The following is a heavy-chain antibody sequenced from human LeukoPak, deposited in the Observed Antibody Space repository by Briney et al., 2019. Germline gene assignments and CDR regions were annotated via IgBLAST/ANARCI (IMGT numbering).Heavy chain of an antibody. D-gene: IGHD3-10*01. Sequence: GASVRVSFMASGYTFTNYGISWVRQAPGQGLEWMGWISAYNGNTNYAQKLQGRVTMTTDTSTSTAYMELRSLRSDDTAVYYCARDRLLWFGEPDAFDIWGQGTMVTVSS. CDR3: ARDRLLWFGEPDAFDI. CDR2: ISAYNGNT. CDR1: GYTFTNYG. J-gene: IGHJ3*02. V-gene: IGHV1-18*01.